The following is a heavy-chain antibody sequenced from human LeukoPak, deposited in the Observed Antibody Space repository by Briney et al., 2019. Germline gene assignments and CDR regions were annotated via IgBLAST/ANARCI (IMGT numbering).Heavy chain of an antibody. CDR2: ISYDGSNK. CDR3: ARDPAHLWQQLVIDY. D-gene: IGHD6-13*01. Sequence: GGSLRLSCAASGFTFSSYAMHWVRQAPGKGLEWVAVISYDGSNKYYADSVKGRFTISRDNSKNTLYLQMNSLRAEDTAVYYCARDPAHLWQQLVIDYWGQGTLVTVSS. CDR1: GFTFSSYA. J-gene: IGHJ4*02. V-gene: IGHV3-30*04.